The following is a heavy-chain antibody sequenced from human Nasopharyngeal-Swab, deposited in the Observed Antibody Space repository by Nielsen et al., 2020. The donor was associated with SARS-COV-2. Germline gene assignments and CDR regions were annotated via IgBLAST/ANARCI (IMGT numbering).Heavy chain of an antibody. CDR1: GYSISSGYY. CDR3: ARRTSSSGHLNWFDP. D-gene: IGHD3-3*01. J-gene: IGHJ5*02. Sequence: SETLSLTCTVSGYSISSGYYWGWIRQPPGKGLEWIGYIYYSGNTNYNPSLKSRVTILIDTSKSQFSLKLSSVTAADTAVYYCARRTSSSGHLNWFDPWGQGNVVTVSS. CDR2: IYYSGNT. V-gene: IGHV4-38-2*02.